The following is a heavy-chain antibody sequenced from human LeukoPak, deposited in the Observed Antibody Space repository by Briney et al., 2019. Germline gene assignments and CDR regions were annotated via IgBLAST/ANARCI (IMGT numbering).Heavy chain of an antibody. CDR2: ISGSGGST. CDR3: AKDLPGDGYRYSQSY. D-gene: IGHD5-24*01. CDR1: GFTFSSYW. V-gene: IGHV3-23*01. Sequence: GGSLRLSCAASGFTFSSYWMSWVRQAPGKGLEWVSAISGSGGSTYYADSVKGRFTISRDNSKNTLYLQMNSLRAEDTAVYYCAKDLPGDGYRYSQSYWGQGTLVTVSS. J-gene: IGHJ4*02.